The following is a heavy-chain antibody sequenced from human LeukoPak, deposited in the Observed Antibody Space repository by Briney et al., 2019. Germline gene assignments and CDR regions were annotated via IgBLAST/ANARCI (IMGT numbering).Heavy chain of an antibody. D-gene: IGHD3-9*01. V-gene: IGHV3-30*18. CDR3: AKEGHYDILTGYFNPGTQYYYYGMDV. J-gene: IGHJ6*02. CDR1: GFTFSSYG. CDR2: ISYDGSNK. Sequence: GGSLRLSCAASGFTFSSYGMHWVRQAPGKGLEWVAVISYDGSNKYYADSVKGRFTISRDNSKNTLYLQMNSPRAEDTAVYYCAKEGHYDILTGYFNPGTQYYYYGMDVWGQGTTVTVSS.